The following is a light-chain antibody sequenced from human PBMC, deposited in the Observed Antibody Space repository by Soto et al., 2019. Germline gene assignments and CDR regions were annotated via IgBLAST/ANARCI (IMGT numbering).Light chain of an antibody. CDR2: GAS. J-gene: IGKJ2*01. V-gene: IGKV3-20*01. Sequence: EIVLTQSPGTLSLSPGERATLSCRASQSVSSSYLAWYQQKPGQAPRLLIYGASSRATGIPDRFSGSGSGTAFTLTISRLEPEDFAVYYCQQYGSSPYTFGQGTKLGIK. CDR3: QQYGSSPYT. CDR1: QSVSSSY.